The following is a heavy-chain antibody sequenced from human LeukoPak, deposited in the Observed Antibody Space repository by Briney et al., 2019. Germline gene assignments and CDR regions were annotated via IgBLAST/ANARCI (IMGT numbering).Heavy chain of an antibody. V-gene: IGHV3-21*01. CDR3: ARDLKASFDY. Sequence: PGGSLRLSCAASGFTFSSYSMNWIRQAPGKGLEWVSSISSSSSYIYYADSVKGRFTISRDNAKNSLYLQMNSLRAEDTAEYYCARDLKASFDYWGQGTLVTVSS. J-gene: IGHJ4*02. CDR1: GFTFSSYS. CDR2: ISSSSSYI.